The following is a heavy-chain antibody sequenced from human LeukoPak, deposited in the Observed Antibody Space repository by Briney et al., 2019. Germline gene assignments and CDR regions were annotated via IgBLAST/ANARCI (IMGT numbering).Heavy chain of an antibody. CDR3: ARGQGVATRRYCTNGVCYIPNVVGYGMDV. CDR1: GYTFTSYD. Sequence: ASVKVSCKASGYTFTSYDINWVRQATGQGLEWMGWMNPNSGNTGYAQKFQGRVTMTRNTSISTAYMELSSLRSEDTAVYYCARGQGVATRRYCTNGVCYIPNVVGYGMDVWGQGTTVTVSS. J-gene: IGHJ6*02. V-gene: IGHV1-8*01. D-gene: IGHD2-8*01. CDR2: MNPNSGNT.